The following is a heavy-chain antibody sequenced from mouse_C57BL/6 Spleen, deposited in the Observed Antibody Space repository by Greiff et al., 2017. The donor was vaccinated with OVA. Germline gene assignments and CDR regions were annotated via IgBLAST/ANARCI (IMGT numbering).Heavy chain of an antibody. D-gene: IGHD1-1*01. CDR2: IDPSDSYT. V-gene: IGHV1-69*01. CDR3: ARGLLRGNYFDY. J-gene: IGHJ2*01. CDR1: GYTFTSYW. Sequence: QVQLQQPGAELVMPGASVKLSCKASGYTFTSYWMHWVKQRPGQGLEWIGEIDPSDSYTNYNQKFKGKSTLTVDKSSSTAYMQLSSLTSEDSAVYYCARGLLRGNYFDYWGQGTTLTVSS.